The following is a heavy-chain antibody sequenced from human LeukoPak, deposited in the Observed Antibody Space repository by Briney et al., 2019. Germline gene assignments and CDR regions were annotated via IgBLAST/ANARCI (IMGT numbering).Heavy chain of an antibody. V-gene: IGHV3-21*01. J-gene: IGHJ4*02. CDR2: IDYDGSHI. CDR1: GFTFTTSA. D-gene: IGHD3-16*01. CDR3: ARDPERYLRMGHYDY. Sequence: GGSLRLSCAGSGFTFTTSAMNWIRQVPGKGLEWVSSIDYDGSHIYYAASVKGRFSISRDNARDSVYLQMDSLRAEDTAVYYCARDPERYLRMGHYDYWGQETLVIVSS.